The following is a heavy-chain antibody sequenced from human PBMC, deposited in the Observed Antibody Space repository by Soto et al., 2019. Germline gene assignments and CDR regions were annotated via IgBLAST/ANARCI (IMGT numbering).Heavy chain of an antibody. CDR2: IYPGDSDT. CDR3: ARGPGGYYYGMDV. Sequence: SLKICCKGSGYSFTNYWIGWVRQMPGKGLEWMGIIYPGDSDTRYSPSFQGQVTISADKSISTAYLQWSSLKASDTAMYYCARGPGGYYYGMDVWGQGTTVTVSS. J-gene: IGHJ6*02. D-gene: IGHD3-10*01. CDR1: GYSFTNYW. V-gene: IGHV5-51*01.